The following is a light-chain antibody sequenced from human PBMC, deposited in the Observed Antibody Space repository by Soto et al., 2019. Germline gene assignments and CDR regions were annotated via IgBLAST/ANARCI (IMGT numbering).Light chain of an antibody. CDR3: ASWDDSLTGYVV. CDR1: NSNIGGNY. J-gene: IGLJ2*01. V-gene: IGLV1-47*01. Sequence: QPVLTQPPSASGTPGQRVTISCSGTNSNIGGNYVYWYQQLPGAAPKLLIYRNNQRPSGVPDRFSGSKSGTSASLAISGLRSEDEADYYCASWDDSLTGYVVFGGGTKVTVL. CDR2: RNN.